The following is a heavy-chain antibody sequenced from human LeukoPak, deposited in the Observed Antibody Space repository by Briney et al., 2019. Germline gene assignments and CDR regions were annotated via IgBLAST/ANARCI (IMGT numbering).Heavy chain of an antibody. Sequence: PGGSLRLSCAASGFTFSSYAMSWVRQAPGKGLVWVSRINGDGSGISYADSVKGRFTISRDNAKNTLYLQMNSLRVEDTAVYYCPRGGSGGNWFDPWGQGTLVTVSS. CDR2: INGDGSGI. J-gene: IGHJ5*02. D-gene: IGHD3-10*01. CDR3: PRGGSGGNWFDP. CDR1: GFTFSSYA. V-gene: IGHV3-74*01.